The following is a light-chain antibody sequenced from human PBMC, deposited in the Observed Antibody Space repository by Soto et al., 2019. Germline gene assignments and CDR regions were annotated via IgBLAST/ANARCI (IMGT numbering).Light chain of an antibody. J-gene: IGKJ5*01. CDR1: QSISSSF. CDR2: ATS. Sequence: IALTQSPGTLSLSPGERAVLSCRASQSISSSFLAWYQQRPGQAPRLILYATSSRATGIPDRFSGSGSGTDFTFTISSLEPEDSAVYFCQQCASSPTVGQGTRLDIK. CDR3: QQCASSPT. V-gene: IGKV3-20*01.